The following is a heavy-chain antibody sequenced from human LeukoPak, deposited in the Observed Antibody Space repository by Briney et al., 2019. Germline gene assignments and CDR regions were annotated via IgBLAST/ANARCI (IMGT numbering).Heavy chain of an antibody. CDR3: ARDLWAAAASTN. CDR2: ISSSSSYI. Sequence: GGSLRLSCAASGFTFSSYSMNWVRQAPGKGLEWVSSISSSSSYIYYADSVKGRFTISRDNAKNSLYLQMNSLRAEDTAVHYCARDLWAAAASTNWGQGTLVTVSS. D-gene: IGHD6-13*01. V-gene: IGHV3-21*03. J-gene: IGHJ4*02. CDR1: GFTFSSYS.